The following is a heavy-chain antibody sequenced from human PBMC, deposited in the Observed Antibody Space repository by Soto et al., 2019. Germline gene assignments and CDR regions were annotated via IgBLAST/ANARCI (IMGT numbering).Heavy chain of an antibody. CDR2: IYSGGST. CDR1: GFTVSSNY. Sequence: EVQLVETGGGLIQPGGSLRLSCAASGFTVSSNYMSWVRQAPGKGLEWVSVIYSGGSTYYADSVKGRFTISRDNSKNTLYLQMNSLRAEDTAVYYCARAVPAAIMYYYGMDVWVQGTTVTVSS. V-gene: IGHV3-53*02. CDR3: ARAVPAAIMYYYGMDV. D-gene: IGHD2-2*02. J-gene: IGHJ6*02.